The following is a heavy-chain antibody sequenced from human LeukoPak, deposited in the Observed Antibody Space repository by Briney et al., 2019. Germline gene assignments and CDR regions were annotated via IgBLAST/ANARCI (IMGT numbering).Heavy chain of an antibody. Sequence: SVKVSCKASGGTFSSYAISWVRQAPGQGLEWMGRIIPILGIANYAQKFQGRVTITANKSTSTAYMELSSLRSEDTAVYYCASGGDDSYDYWGREPWSPSPQ. D-gene: IGHD3-22*01. V-gene: IGHV1-69*04. CDR2: IIPILGIA. CDR1: GGTFSSYA. CDR3: ASGGDDSYDY. J-gene: IGHJ4*02.